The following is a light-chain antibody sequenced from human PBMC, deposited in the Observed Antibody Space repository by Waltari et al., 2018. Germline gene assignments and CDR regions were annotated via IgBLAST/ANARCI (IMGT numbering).Light chain of an antibody. J-gene: IGLJ3*02. V-gene: IGLV1-40*01. Sequence: QSLLTQPPSLSGAPGQRVTIPCTGDSSNIGAGYDVNWYQQFPGTAPRLLMSRNTDRPAGVPERFSGSKSGTSASLAITGLQAEDEAAYYCQSYDSRLTAWVFGGGTKVTVL. CDR2: RNT. CDR1: SSNIGAGYD. CDR3: QSYDSRLTAWV.